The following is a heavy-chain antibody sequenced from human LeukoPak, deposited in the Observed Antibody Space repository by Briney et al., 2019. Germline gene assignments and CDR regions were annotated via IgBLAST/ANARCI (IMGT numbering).Heavy chain of an antibody. CDR1: GFIFSSYA. Sequence: GGSLRLSCAASGFIFSSYAMSWVRQAPGKGLEWVANIKADGTEKYYVDSVKGRFTISRDNAKNSLYLQLNSLRAEDTAVYYCTRRLDYWGQGTLVTVSS. J-gene: IGHJ4*02. CDR3: TRRLDY. CDR2: IKADGTEK. V-gene: IGHV3-7*03.